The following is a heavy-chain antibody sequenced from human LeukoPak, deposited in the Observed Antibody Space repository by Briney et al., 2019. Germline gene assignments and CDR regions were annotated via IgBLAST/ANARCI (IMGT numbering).Heavy chain of an antibody. CDR2: ISGGAGST. V-gene: IGHV3-23*01. Sequence: AGGSLRLSCAASGFTFSNYVMSWVRQAPGKGLEWVSGISGGAGSTHYTDSVKGRFTISRDNSKNTLCLQMNSLGAEDTAVYYCAKSPVGMIVAEYYFDYWGQGTLVTVSS. D-gene: IGHD2-21*01. J-gene: IGHJ4*02. CDR3: AKSPVGMIVAEYYFDY. CDR1: GFTFSNYV.